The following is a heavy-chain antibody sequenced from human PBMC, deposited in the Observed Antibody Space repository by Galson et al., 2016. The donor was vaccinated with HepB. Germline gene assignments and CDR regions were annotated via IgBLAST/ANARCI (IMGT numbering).Heavy chain of an antibody. V-gene: IGHV4-31*03. Sequence: TLSLTCSVSGGSISSGTTYWSWIRQHPEKGLEWIGAIFDSGSAYYNPSLRSRVIISADTSKNQFSLKLSFVTAADPAVYYCARGTTTTFGVVTHYNWFDAWAREPWSPSPQ. CDR3: ARGTTTTFGVVTHYNWFDA. CDR1: GGSISSGTTY. D-gene: IGHD3-3*01. CDR2: IFDSGSA. J-gene: IGHJ5*02.